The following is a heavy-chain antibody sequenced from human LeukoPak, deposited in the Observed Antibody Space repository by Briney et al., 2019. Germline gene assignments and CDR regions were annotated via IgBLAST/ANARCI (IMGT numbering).Heavy chain of an antibody. J-gene: IGHJ4*02. CDR3: ARHQIVGATRSPFDY. CDR1: GYSFATYW. V-gene: IGHV5-51*01. Sequence: GESLKISCKGSGYSFATYWIGWVRQTPGKGLEWMGIIYPGDSDTRYSPSFQGQVTISADKSINPAYLQWSSLKTSDTAMYYCARHQIVGATRSPFDYWGQGTLVTVSS. D-gene: IGHD1-26*01. CDR2: IYPGDSDT.